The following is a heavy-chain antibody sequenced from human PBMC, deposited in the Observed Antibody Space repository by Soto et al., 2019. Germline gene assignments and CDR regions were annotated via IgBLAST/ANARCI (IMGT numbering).Heavy chain of an antibody. CDR1: GFTFSSYW. CDR2: INTDGSNT. CDR3: ARGNYGRFDP. V-gene: IGHV3-74*01. Sequence: GGSLRLSCAASGFTFSSYWMHWVRQAPGEGLVWVSRINTDGSNTVYADPVKGRFTISRDNAKNTLYLQVNSLRAEDTAVYYCARGNYGRFDPWGQGTLVTVSS. D-gene: IGHD3-16*01. J-gene: IGHJ5*02.